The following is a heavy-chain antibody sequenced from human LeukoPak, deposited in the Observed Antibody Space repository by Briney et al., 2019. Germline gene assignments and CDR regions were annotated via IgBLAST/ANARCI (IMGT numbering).Heavy chain of an antibody. CDR3: ARIAVAGTTGDY. CDR2: IYHSGST. Sequence: SETLSLTCTVSGGSISSYYWSWIRQPPGKGLEWIGYIYHSGSTYYNPSLKSRVTISVDRSKNQFSLKLSSVTAADTAVYYCARIAVAGTTGDYWGQGTLVTVSS. CDR1: GGSISSYY. V-gene: IGHV4-59*12. D-gene: IGHD6-19*01. J-gene: IGHJ4*02.